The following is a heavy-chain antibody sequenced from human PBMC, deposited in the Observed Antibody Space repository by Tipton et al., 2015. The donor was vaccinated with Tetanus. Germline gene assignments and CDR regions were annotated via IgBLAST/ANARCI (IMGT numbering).Heavy chain of an antibody. D-gene: IGHD2-15*01. J-gene: IGHJ4*02. CDR1: GFIFSSYG. Sequence: SLRLSCAASGFIFSSYGIHWVRQAPGKGLEWVAVSWYDGTDKYYADSVKGRFTISRDNSKNTLYLQMNSLRAEDTAVYRCAREAGCSGGSCFSGDFDNWGQGTQVTVSS. CDR2: SWYDGTDK. V-gene: IGHV3-33*01. CDR3: AREAGCSGGSCFSGDFDN.